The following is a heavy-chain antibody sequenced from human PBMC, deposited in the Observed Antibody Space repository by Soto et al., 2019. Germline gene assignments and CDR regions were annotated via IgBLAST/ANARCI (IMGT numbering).Heavy chain of an antibody. CDR3: TTDLSGYDRGISFCAGLDG. V-gene: IGHV3-43*01. CDR1: GFTFDDHT. D-gene: IGHD5-12*01. CDR2: ISWDGSTT. Sequence: EVQLVESGGGVVQPGGSLRLSCAASGFTFDDHTMHWVRQAPGKGLEWVSLISWDGSTTYYSDSVEGRFTISRDNSKNSRYLQMNSLRTEDTALYYCTTDLSGYDRGISFCAGLDGWGQGTTVIVSS. J-gene: IGHJ6*02.